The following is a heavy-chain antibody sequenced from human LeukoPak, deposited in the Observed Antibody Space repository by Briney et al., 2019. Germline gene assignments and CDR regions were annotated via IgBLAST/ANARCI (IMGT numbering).Heavy chain of an antibody. CDR2: IYHSGST. J-gene: IGHJ5*02. CDR3: ARVVGGDGIAVATFDP. D-gene: IGHD6-19*01. Sequence: PSETLSLTCTVSGYSISSGYYWGWVRQPPGKGLEWIGSIYHSGSTYYNPSLKSRVTISVDTSKNQFSLKLSSVTAADTAVYYCARVVGGDGIAVATFDPWGQGTLVTVSS. V-gene: IGHV4-38-2*02. CDR1: GYSISSGYY.